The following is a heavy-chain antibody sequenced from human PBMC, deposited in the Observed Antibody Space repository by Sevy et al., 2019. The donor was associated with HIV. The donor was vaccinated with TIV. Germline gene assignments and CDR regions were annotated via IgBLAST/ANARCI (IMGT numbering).Heavy chain of an antibody. J-gene: IGHJ4*02. D-gene: IGHD6-13*01. CDR3: ATHAGIAAAGRVFDY. CDR1: GFTFSDHY. V-gene: IGHV3-72*01. Sequence: GGSLRLSCAASGFTFSDHYMEWVRQAPGKGLEWVGRIRNKANSYTTEYAASVKGRFTISSDDSKNSLYLLMNSLKTDDTALYYCATHAGIAAAGRVFDYWGQGTLVTVSS. CDR2: IRNKANSYTT.